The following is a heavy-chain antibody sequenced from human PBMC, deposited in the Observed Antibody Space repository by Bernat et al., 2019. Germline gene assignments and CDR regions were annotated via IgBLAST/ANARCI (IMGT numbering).Heavy chain of an antibody. V-gene: IGHV3-7*03. CDR3: ARDQVTIFDY. D-gene: IGHD3-10*02. CDR2: IKEEGSEK. J-gene: IGHJ4*02. CDR1: GFRFISYW. Sequence: EVQLVESGGGLVQPGGSLRLSCAASGFRFISYWMSWVRQAPGKGPEWVANIKEEGSEKYYEDSVKGRFTISRDNAQNSLYLQMNSLRAEDSAVYYCARDQVTIFDYWGQGTLVTVSS.